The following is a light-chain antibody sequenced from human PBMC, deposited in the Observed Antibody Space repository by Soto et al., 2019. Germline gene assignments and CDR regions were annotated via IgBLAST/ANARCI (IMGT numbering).Light chain of an antibody. V-gene: IGKV1-27*01. CDR1: QGIATY. Sequence: DIQMTQSPSSLSAFVGDRVTITCRASQGIATYLAWYQQKPGKVPKLLIYGASTLQSGVPSRFSGSGSGTDFTLIISSLQPEDVATYFCQKYNSAPLTVGGGTGVEIK. CDR2: GAS. J-gene: IGKJ4*01. CDR3: QKYNSAPLT.